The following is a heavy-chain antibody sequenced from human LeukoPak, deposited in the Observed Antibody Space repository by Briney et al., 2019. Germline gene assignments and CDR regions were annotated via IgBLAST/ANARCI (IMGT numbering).Heavy chain of an antibody. CDR2: INGDGRDK. J-gene: IGHJ4*02. CDR1: GFTFSSYW. D-gene: IGHD3-9*01. CDR3: ARGVDSAIDW. V-gene: IGHV3-7*01. Sequence: GGSLRLSCAASGFTFSSYWMNWVRQAPGKGLEWVANINGDGRDKYYVGSVRGRFTISRDNADNSLYLQMNSLRGDDTALYYCARGVDSAIDWWGQGTLVTVSS.